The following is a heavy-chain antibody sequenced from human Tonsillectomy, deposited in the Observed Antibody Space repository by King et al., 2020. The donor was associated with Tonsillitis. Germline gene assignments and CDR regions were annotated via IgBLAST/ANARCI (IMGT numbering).Heavy chain of an antibody. Sequence: ITLKESGPTLVKPTQTLTLTCTFSGFSLSTSGVGVGWIRQPPGKALDWLALIYWNDDTRYSPSLKSRLTITKDTSKNQVVLKLTNMDPVDTATYYCAHTEMIRMVYAVDVWGQGTTVTVSS. CDR3: AHTEMIRMVYAVDV. D-gene: IGHD2-8*01. CDR2: IYWNDDT. CDR1: GFSLSTSGVG. J-gene: IGHJ6*02. V-gene: IGHV2-5*01.